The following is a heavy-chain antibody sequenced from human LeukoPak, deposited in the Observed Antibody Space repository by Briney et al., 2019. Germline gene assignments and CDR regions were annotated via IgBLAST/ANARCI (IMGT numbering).Heavy chain of an antibody. Sequence: GGSLRLSCAASGFTFSSYAMSWVRQAPGKGLEWVSAISGSGGSTYYADSVKGRFTISRDNSKNTLYLQMNSLRAEDTAVYYCAKGDYCGGDCYSRFIAFDIWGQGTMVTVFS. D-gene: IGHD2-21*01. CDR2: ISGSGGST. CDR3: AKGDYCGGDCYSRFIAFDI. V-gene: IGHV3-23*01. J-gene: IGHJ3*02. CDR1: GFTFSSYA.